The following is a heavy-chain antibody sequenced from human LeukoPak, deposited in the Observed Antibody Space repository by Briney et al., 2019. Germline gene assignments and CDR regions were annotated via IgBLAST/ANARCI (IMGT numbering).Heavy chain of an antibody. CDR3: ARVAELSYSSSWEDY. V-gene: IGHV4-61*02. Sequence: PSQTLSLTCTVSGGSISSGSYYWSWIRQPAGKGLEWIGRIYTSGSTNYNPSLKSRVTMSVDTSKNQFSLKLSSVTAADTAVYYCARVAELSYSSSWEDYWGQGTLVTVSS. CDR1: GGSISSGSYY. CDR2: IYTSGST. D-gene: IGHD6-13*01. J-gene: IGHJ4*02.